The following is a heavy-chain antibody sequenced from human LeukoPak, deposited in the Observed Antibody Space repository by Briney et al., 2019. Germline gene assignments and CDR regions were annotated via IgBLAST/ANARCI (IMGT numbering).Heavy chain of an antibody. CDR1: GYSITSGYY. D-gene: IGHD6-6*01. Sequence: SETLSLTCIVSGYSITSGYYWGWIRQPPGKGLEWIGEINHSGSTNYNPSLKSRVTISVDTSKNQFSLKLSSVTAADTAVYYCAREGQLVPVDYWGQGTLVTVSS. V-gene: IGHV4-38-2*02. CDR2: INHSGST. J-gene: IGHJ4*02. CDR3: AREGQLVPVDY.